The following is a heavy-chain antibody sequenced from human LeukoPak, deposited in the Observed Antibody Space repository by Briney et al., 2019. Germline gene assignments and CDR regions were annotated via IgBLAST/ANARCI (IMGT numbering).Heavy chain of an antibody. J-gene: IGHJ3*02. CDR2: ISYDGSNK. CDR3: AKDMWSSYAFDI. Sequence: GGSLRLSCAASGFTFSSYGMHWVRQAPGKGLEWVAVISYDGSNKYYADSVKGRFTISRDNSKNTLYLQMNSLRAEDTAVYYCAKDMWSSYAFDIWGQGTMVTVSS. V-gene: IGHV3-30*18. D-gene: IGHD3-10*01. CDR1: GFTFSSYG.